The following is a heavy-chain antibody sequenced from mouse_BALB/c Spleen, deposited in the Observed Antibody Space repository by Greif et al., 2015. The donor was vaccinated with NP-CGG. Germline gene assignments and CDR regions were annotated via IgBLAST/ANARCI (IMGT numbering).Heavy chain of an antibody. Sequence: QVQLQQSGAELARPGASVKMSCKASGYTFTSYTMHWVKQRPGQGLEWIGYINPSSGYTNYNQKFKDKATLTADKSSSTAYMQLSSLTSEDSAVYYCARRAYYDYAYAMDYWGQGTSVTVSS. J-gene: IGHJ4*01. D-gene: IGHD2-4*01. CDR2: INPSSGYT. V-gene: IGHV1-4*01. CDR3: ARRAYYDYAYAMDY. CDR1: GYTFTSYT.